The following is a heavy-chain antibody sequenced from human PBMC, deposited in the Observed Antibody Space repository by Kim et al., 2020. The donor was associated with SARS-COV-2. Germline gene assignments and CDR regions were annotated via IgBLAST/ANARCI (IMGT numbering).Heavy chain of an antibody. J-gene: IGHJ4*02. Sequence: GTNYAQKFQGRVTMTRDTSISTAYMELSRLRSDDTAVYYCARDVAAASDYWGQGTLVTVSS. V-gene: IGHV1-2*02. CDR2: GT. D-gene: IGHD6-13*01. CDR3: ARDVAAASDY.